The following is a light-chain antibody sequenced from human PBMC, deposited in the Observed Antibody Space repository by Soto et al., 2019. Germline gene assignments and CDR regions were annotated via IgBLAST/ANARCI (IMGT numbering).Light chain of an antibody. CDR1: QSVSSNN. J-gene: IGKJ5*01. Sequence: EIVLTQSPGTLSLSPGETATLSCRASQSVSSNNLAWYHPKPGQTPRLLIYGASSRATGIPDRFSGSGSGTDFTLTISRLEPEDFAVYYCQQYDNSITFGQGTRLEIE. CDR2: GAS. V-gene: IGKV3-20*01. CDR3: QQYDNSIT.